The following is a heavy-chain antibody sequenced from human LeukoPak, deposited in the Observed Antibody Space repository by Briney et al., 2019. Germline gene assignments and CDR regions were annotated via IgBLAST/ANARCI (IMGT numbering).Heavy chain of an antibody. CDR1: GYTFTGYY. CDR2: INPNSGGT. V-gene: IGHV1-2*02. D-gene: IGHD3-10*01. J-gene: IGHJ4*02. Sequence: ASVKVSCKASGYTFTGYYMHWVRQAPGQGLEWMGWINPNSGGTNYAQKFQGRGTMTRDTSISTGYMELSRLRSDDTAVYYCARDLMYYYGSGSYYNVEEGDYWGQGTLVTVSS. CDR3: ARDLMYYYGSGSYYNVEEGDY.